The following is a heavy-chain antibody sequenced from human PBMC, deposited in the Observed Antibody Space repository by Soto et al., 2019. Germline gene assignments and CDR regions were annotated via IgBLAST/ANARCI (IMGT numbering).Heavy chain of an antibody. J-gene: IGHJ6*02. V-gene: IGHV3-30-3*01. CDR3: ARDNYGSGSYYLYYYYGMDV. CDR2: ILYDGSNK. CDR1: GFTFSSYA. D-gene: IGHD3-10*01. Sequence: GGSLRLSCAASGFTFSSYAMHWVRQAPGKGLEWVSVILYDGSNKYYADSVKGRFTISRDNSKNTLYLQMNSLRAEDTAVYYCARDNYGSGSYYLYYYYGMDVWGQGTTVTVSS.